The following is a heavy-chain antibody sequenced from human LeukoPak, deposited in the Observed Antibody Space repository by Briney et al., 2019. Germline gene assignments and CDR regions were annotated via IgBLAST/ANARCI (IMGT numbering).Heavy chain of an antibody. Sequence: SETLSLTCAVYGGSLSDYYWSWIRQPPGMGPEWIGEVNHSGTTIYKPSLRSRVTMSVDTSKSQFSLKLTSVTAADTAVYYCARVPLGWYFDYWGQGTLVTVSS. CDR2: VNHSGTT. CDR3: ARVPLGWYFDY. CDR1: GGSLSDYY. V-gene: IGHV4-34*01. D-gene: IGHD6-19*01. J-gene: IGHJ4*02.